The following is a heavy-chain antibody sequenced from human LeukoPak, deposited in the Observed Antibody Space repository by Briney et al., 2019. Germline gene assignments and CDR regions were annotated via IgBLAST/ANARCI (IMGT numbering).Heavy chain of an antibody. D-gene: IGHD3-22*01. CDR1: GGSISSSSYY. CDR2: IYYSGST. J-gene: IGHJ3*02. V-gene: IGHV4-39*01. CDR3: ARGQDYYDSSAAASDI. Sequence: SETLSLTCTVSGGSISSSSYYWGWIRQPPGKGLEWIGSIYYSGSTYYNPSLKSRVTISVDTSKNQFSLKLSSVTAADTAVYYCARGQDYYDSSAAASDIWGQGTMVTVSS.